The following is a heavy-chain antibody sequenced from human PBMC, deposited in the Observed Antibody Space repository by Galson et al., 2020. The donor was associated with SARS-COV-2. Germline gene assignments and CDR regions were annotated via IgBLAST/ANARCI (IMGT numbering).Heavy chain of an antibody. CDR1: GGSISRYF. J-gene: IGHJ4*02. CDR3: TGVTNYYDSRRFPKRWVER. Sequence: SQTLSLTCTVSGGSISRYFWSWIRQSPEKGLEWMGDIYYTGITKYNPSLKGRVTISIDTPKYQFSLNLSSVTAADTAVYYCTGVTNYYDSRRFPKRWVERWGQGTLVTVSS. V-gene: IGHV4-59*08. CDR2: IYYTGIT. D-gene: IGHD3-22*01.